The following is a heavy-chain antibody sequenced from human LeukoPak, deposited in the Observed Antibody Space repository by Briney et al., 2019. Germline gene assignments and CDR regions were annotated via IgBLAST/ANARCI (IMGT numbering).Heavy chain of an antibody. J-gene: IGHJ4*02. CDR1: GFTLSSYS. D-gene: IGHD3-22*01. CDR3: AKDYDSSGYYLQPYYFDY. CDR2: ISGSGGST. Sequence: GGSLRLSCAASGFTLSSYSMNWVRQAPGKGLEWVSAISGSGGSTYYADSVKGRFTISRDNSKNTLYLQMNSLRAEDTAVYYCAKDYDSSGYYLQPYYFDYWGQGTLVTVSS. V-gene: IGHV3-23*01.